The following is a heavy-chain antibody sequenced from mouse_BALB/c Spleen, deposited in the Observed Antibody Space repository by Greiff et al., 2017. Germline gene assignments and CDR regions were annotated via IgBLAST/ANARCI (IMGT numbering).Heavy chain of an antibody. D-gene: IGHD2-1*01. CDR3: ARGGYYGNNYAMDY. Sequence: EVKLVESGGGLVKPGGSLKLSCAASGFTFSSYAMSWVRQTPEKRLEWVASISSGGSTYYPDSVKGRFTISRDNARNILYLQMSSLRSEDTAMYYCARGGYYGNNYAMDYWGQGTSVTVSS. J-gene: IGHJ4*01. CDR1: GFTFSSYA. CDR2: ISSGGST. V-gene: IGHV5-6-5*01.